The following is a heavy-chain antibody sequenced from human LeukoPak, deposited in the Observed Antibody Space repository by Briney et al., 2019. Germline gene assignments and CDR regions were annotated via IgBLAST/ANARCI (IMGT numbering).Heavy chain of an antibody. Sequence: ASEKVSCKASGYTFTNYYMHWVRQAPGQGLEWMGIINPSGGSTSYAQKFQGRVIMTRDTSTSTVYMELSSLRSEDTAVYYCASSTTIFGVVTHWGQGTLVTVSS. V-gene: IGHV1-46*01. CDR2: INPSGGST. D-gene: IGHD3-3*01. CDR3: ASSTTIFGVVTH. CDR1: GYTFTNYY. J-gene: IGHJ4*02.